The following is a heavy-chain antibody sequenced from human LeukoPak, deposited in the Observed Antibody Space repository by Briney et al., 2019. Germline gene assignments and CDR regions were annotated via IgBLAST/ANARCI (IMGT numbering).Heavy chain of an antibody. CDR3: ARSPYSSGWYNY. V-gene: IGHV4-59*01. CDR1: GGSISSYY. Sequence: SETLSLTCTVSGGSISSYYWSWIRQPPGKGLEWIGYIYYSGSTDYNPSLKSRVTISVETSKNQFSLKLSSVTAADTAVYYCARSPYSSGWYNYWGQGTLVTVSS. J-gene: IGHJ4*02. D-gene: IGHD6-19*01. CDR2: IYYSGST.